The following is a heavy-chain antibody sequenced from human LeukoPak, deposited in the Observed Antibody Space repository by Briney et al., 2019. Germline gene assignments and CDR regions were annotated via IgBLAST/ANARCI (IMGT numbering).Heavy chain of an antibody. CDR1: GFTFSSYG. CDR3: ARESGSYSGVDY. CDR2: ISSRSSYI. Sequence: GGSLRLSCAASGFTFSSYGMHWVRQAPGKGLEWVSSISSRSSYIYYADSVKGRFTISRDNAKNSLYLQMNSLRAEDTAVYYCARESGSYSGVDYWGQGTLVTVSS. V-gene: IGHV3-21*01. D-gene: IGHD1-26*01. J-gene: IGHJ4*02.